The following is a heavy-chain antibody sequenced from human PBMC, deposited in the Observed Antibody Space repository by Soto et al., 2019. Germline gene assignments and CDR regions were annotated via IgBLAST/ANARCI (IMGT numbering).Heavy chain of an antibody. J-gene: IGHJ6*02. V-gene: IGHV1-69*01. CDR3: ASFTYYYDSSGSLDYGMDV. CDR2: IIPIFGTA. Sequence: QVQVVQSGAEVKKPGSSVKVSCKASGGTFSSYAISWVRQAPGQGLEWMGGIIPIFGTANYAQKFQGRVTITADESTSTAYMELSSLRSEDTAVYYCASFTYYYDSSGSLDYGMDVWGQGTTVTVSS. D-gene: IGHD3-22*01. CDR1: GGTFSSYA.